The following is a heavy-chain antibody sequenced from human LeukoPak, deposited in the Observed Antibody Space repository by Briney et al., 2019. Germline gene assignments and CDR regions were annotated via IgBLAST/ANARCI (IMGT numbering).Heavy chain of an antibody. CDR2: ISYDGSNK. J-gene: IGHJ4*02. V-gene: IGHV3-30-3*01. Sequence: PGGSLRLSCAASGFTFSSYAMHWVRQAPGKGLEWVAVISYDGSNKYYADSVKGRFTISRDNSKNTLYLQMNSLRAEDTAVYYCARGTPYYYDSSDYFDYWGQGTLVTVSS. CDR3: ARGTPYYYDSSDYFDY. CDR1: GFTFSSYA. D-gene: IGHD3-22*01.